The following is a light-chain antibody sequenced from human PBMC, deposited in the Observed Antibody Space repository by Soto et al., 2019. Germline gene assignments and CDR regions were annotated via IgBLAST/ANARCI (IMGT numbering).Light chain of an antibody. Sequence: QSALTQPASVSGSPGQSITISCTGTNSDVGTYDLVSWYQLHPGKAPKLMIYEVTKRPSGVSNRFSGSKSGNTASLTISGLQAEDEADYYCCSYAGSSTFEFGGGTKLTVL. V-gene: IGLV2-23*02. CDR1: NSDVGTYDL. J-gene: IGLJ2*01. CDR2: EVT. CDR3: CSYAGSSTFE.